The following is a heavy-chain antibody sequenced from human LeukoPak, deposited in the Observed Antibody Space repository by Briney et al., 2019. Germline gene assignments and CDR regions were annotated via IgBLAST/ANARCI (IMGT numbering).Heavy chain of an antibody. CDR2: IYSGGST. CDR3: ARSRGYCSGGSCYPFDY. V-gene: IGHV3-66*01. J-gene: IGHJ4*02. CDR1: GFTASSDY. Sequence: GGSLRLSCVASGFTASSDYMSWVRQAPGKGLEWVSVIYSGGSTYYADSVKGRFTISRDNSKNTLYLQMNSLRAEDTAVYYCARSRGYCSGGSCYPFDYWGQGTLVTVSS. D-gene: IGHD2-15*01.